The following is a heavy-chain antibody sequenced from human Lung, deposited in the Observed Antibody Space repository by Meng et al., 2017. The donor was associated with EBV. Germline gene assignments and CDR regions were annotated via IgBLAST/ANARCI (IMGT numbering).Heavy chain of an antibody. CDR3: ARAVGLDN. V-gene: IGHV3-11*01. Sequence: QGPLVESGGGLVKPGGSLRLSCAASGFTFTNYHMTWVRQTPGKGLEWVSYIGPSGSAKFYADSVKGRFTISRDDAENSLYLQMNSLRVEDTAIYYCARAVGLDNWGQGTLVTVSS. CDR2: IGPSGSAK. J-gene: IGHJ4*02. CDR1: GFTFTNYH.